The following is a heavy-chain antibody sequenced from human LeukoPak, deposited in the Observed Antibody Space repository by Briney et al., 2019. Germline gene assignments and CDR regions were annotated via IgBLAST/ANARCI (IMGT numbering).Heavy chain of an antibody. J-gene: IGHJ4*02. D-gene: IGHD3-10*01. CDR1: GFTFSIYA. V-gene: IGHV3-48*03. CDR3: ARGSLVHYYGSGSYRIRAGFDS. CDR2: ISVIGNTL. Sequence: GGSLRLSCATSGFTFSIYAMTWVPQAPGKGLEWLSYISVIGNTLYYADSVKGRFTISRDNAKTSLYLQMNSLRAEDTAVYSCARGSLVHYYGSGSYRIRAGFDSWGQGTLVTVSS.